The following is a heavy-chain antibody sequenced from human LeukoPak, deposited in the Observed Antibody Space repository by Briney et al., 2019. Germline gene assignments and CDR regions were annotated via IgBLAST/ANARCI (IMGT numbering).Heavy chain of an antibody. V-gene: IGHV3-23*01. Sequence: GGSLRPSCAASGFTFSSYAMSWVRQAPGKGLEWVSAISGSGGSTYYADSVKGRFTISRDNSKNTLYLQMNSLRAEDTAVYYCAKTDQLLYVGWFDPWGQGTLVTVSS. CDR3: AKTDQLLYVGWFDP. D-gene: IGHD2-2*02. CDR2: ISGSGGST. J-gene: IGHJ5*02. CDR1: GFTFSSYA.